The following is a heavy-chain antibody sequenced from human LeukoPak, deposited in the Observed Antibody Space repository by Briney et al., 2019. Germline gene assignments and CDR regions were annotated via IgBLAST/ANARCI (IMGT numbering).Heavy chain of an antibody. CDR3: ARDTYYYGSGSYRWFDP. Sequence: SETLSLTCTVSGGSISSSSYYWGWIRQPPGTGLEWLGSIYYSGSTYYNPSLKSRVTISVDTSKNQFSLKLSSVTAADTAVYYCARDTYYYGSGSYRWFDPWGQGTLVTVSS. J-gene: IGHJ5*02. CDR1: GGSISSSSYY. V-gene: IGHV4-39*07. D-gene: IGHD3-10*01. CDR2: IYYSGST.